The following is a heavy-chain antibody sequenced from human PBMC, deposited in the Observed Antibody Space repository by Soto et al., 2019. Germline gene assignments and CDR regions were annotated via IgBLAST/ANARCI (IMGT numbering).Heavy chain of an antibody. CDR3: IKDTTPGGLDY. D-gene: IGHD3-16*01. V-gene: IGHV3-9*01. Sequence: PGGSLRLSCVASGIALEDYAMHWVRQVPGQGLEWVSGIYSDDHRTAYADSVKGRFTISRDDAKNSLYLQMNSLRPEDTAVYYCIKDTTPGGLDYWGRPILVTVSS. J-gene: IGHJ4*02. CDR1: GIALEDYA. CDR2: IYSDDHRT.